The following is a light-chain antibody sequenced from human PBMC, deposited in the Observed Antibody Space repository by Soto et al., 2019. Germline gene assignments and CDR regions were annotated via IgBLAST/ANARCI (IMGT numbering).Light chain of an antibody. CDR1: NVGGKY. Sequence: SYELTQPPSVSVSPGQTASITCSGDNVGGKYVFWYQQRPGQPPVLVIYQDTKRPSGIPERFSGSNSGNTATLTLSGTQTMDEADYYCQVWDGRDAVFGGGTKLTVL. CDR3: QVWDGRDAV. V-gene: IGLV3-1*01. J-gene: IGLJ2*01. CDR2: QDT.